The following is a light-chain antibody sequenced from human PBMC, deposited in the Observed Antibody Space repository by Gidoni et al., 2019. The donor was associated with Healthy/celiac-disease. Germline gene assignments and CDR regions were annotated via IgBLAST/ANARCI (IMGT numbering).Light chain of an antibody. Sequence: DIQLTPSPSFLSASVGDRVTITCRASQGISSYSAWYQQKPGKAPKLLIYAASTLQSGVPARFSGSGAETEFTLTISSLQPEDFATYYCQQRNSYPYTFGQGTKLEIK. CDR3: QQRNSYPYT. J-gene: IGKJ2*01. CDR2: AAS. CDR1: QGISSY. V-gene: IGKV1-9*01.